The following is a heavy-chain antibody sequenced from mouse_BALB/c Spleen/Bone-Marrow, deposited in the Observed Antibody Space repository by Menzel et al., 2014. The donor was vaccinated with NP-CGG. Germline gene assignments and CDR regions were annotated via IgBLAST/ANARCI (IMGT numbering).Heavy chain of an antibody. Sequence: LQQSGSELVRPGASVTLSCKASGYTFTSYLIHWVKQRPGQGLEWLGNIYPGSGSTNYDEKIKSKATLTVDTSSSTAYMQRSSLTSEDSAVYYCTRTYGNDPAGFAYWGQGTLVTGSA. CDR2: IYPGSGST. V-gene: IGHV1S22*01. J-gene: IGHJ3*01. D-gene: IGHD2-2*01. CDR1: GYTFTSYL. CDR3: TRTYGNDPAGFAY.